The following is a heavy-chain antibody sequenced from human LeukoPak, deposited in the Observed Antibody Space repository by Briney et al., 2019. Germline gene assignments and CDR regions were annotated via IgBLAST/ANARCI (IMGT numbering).Heavy chain of an antibody. CDR3: ARGSYYYDSRGNRDAFDI. J-gene: IGHJ3*02. CDR2: IYTSGST. Sequence: SETLSLTCTVSGDSISINYWSWIRQPAGKGLEWIGRIYTSGSTNYNPSLKTRVSMSVDTSKNQFSLKLNSVTAADTAVYYCARGSYYYDSRGNRDAFDIWGQGTMVTVSS. CDR1: GDSISINY. D-gene: IGHD3-22*01. V-gene: IGHV4-4*07.